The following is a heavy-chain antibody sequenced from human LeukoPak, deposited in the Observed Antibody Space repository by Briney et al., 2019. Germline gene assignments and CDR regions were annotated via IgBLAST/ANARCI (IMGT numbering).Heavy chain of an antibody. CDR3: ARDYSGVDY. V-gene: IGHV3-30*03. CDR1: GFTFSSYG. CDR2: ISYDGSNK. Sequence: GGSLRLSCAASGFTFSSYGMHRVRQAPGKGLEWVAVISYDGSNKYYADSVKGRFTISRDNSKNTLYLQMNSLKAEDTAVYYCARDYSGVDYWGQGTLVTVSS. D-gene: IGHD5-12*01. J-gene: IGHJ4*02.